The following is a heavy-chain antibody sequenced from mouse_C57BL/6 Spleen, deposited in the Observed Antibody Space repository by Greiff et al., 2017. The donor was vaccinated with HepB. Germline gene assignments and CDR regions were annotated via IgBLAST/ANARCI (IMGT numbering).Heavy chain of an antibody. CDR3: ARRPADYNAMDY. CDR2: IYPGSGST. V-gene: IGHV1-55*01. CDR1: GYTFTSYW. J-gene: IGHJ4*01. Sequence: VQLQQPGAELVKPGASVKMSCKASGYTFTSYWITWVKQRPGQGLEWIGDIYPGSGSTNYNEKFKSKATLTVDTSSSTAYMQLSSLTSEDSAVYYCARRPADYNAMDYWGQGTSVTVSS.